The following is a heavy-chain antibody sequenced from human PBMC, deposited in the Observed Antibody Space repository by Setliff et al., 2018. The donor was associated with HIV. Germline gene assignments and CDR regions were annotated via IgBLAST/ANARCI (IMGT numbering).Heavy chain of an antibody. J-gene: IGHJ4*02. CDR1: GFTFSSYA. CDR2: ITASGGST. CDR3: AFRGFGDSLSWFPLRY. D-gene: IGHD3-10*01. V-gene: IGHV3-23*01. Sequence: ETLSLSCAASGFTFSSYAMSWVRQAPGKGLEWVSAITASGGSTYYADSVKGRFTISRDNSKNTLYLQMNSLRAEDTAVYYCAFRGFGDSLSWFPLRYWGQGTLVTVSS.